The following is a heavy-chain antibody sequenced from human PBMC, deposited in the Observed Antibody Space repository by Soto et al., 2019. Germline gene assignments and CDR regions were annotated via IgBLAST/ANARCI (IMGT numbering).Heavy chain of an antibody. Sequence: SETLSLTCAVYGGSFSGYYWSWIRQPPGKGLEWIGEINHSGSTNYNPSLKSRVTISVDTSKNQFSLKLSSVTAADTAVYYCARDRPLRTTAYYYYGMDVWGQGTTVTVSS. D-gene: IGHD1-1*01. CDR1: GGSFSGYY. CDR2: INHSGST. V-gene: IGHV4-34*01. J-gene: IGHJ6*02. CDR3: ARDRPLRTTAYYYYGMDV.